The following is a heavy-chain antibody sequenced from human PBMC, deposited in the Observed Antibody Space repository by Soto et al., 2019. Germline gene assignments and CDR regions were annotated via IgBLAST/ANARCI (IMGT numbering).Heavy chain of an antibody. CDR1: GYTFTSYG. V-gene: IGHV1-18*01. Sequence: QVQLVQSGAAVKKPGASVKVSCKASGYTFTSYGFSWVRQDPGQGLERMGWISAYNGNTNYAQKLQGIMDMMTDTSNSPPYLDLNSPISDGTAGYYCGSYQLNSSDSGICGWGQGTRVTVS. CDR3: GSYQLNSSDSGICG. CDR2: ISAYNGNT. D-gene: IGHD1-20*01. J-gene: IGHJ4*01.